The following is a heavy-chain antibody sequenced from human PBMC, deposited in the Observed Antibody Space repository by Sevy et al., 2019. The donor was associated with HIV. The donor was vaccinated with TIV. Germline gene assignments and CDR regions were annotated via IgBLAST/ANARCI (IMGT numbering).Heavy chain of an antibody. D-gene: IGHD3-10*01. V-gene: IGHV3-23*01. CDR3: AKRAGFGELSSMDV. J-gene: IGHJ6*02. CDR2: ISGSGGST. CDR1: GFAFSSYA. Sequence: GGSLRLSCAASGFAFSSYAMSWVRQAPGKGLEWVSAISGSGGSTYYADSVKGRFTISRDNSKNTLYLQMNSLRAEDTAVYYCAKRAGFGELSSMDVWGQGTTVTVSS.